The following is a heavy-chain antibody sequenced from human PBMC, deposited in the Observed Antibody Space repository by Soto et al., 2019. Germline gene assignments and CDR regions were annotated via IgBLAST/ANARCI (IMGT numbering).Heavy chain of an antibody. V-gene: IGHV4-4*02. D-gene: IGHD6-13*01. CDR1: GGSISSSNW. J-gene: IGHJ4*02. CDR2: IYHSGST. CDR3: ARAAMGGSSWPFDY. Sequence: QVQLQESGPGLVKPSGTLSLTCAVSGGSISSSNWWSWGRQPPGKGLEWIGEIYHSGSTNYNPSLKSRGTISVDKSKNQFSLKLSSVTAADTAVYYCARAAMGGSSWPFDYWGQGTLVTVSS.